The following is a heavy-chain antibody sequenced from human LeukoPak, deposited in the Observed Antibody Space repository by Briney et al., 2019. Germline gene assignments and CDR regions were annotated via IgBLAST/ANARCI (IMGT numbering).Heavy chain of an antibody. D-gene: IGHD3-3*01. Sequence: SETLSLTCAVYGGSFSGYYWSWIRQPPGKGLEWIGYIYYSGSTNYNPSLKSRVTISVDTSKNQFSLKLSSVTAADTAVYYCAGRSGYYTPTYFDYWGQGTLVTVSS. CDR2: IYYSGST. CDR1: GGSFSGYY. V-gene: IGHV4-59*01. J-gene: IGHJ4*02. CDR3: AGRSGYYTPTYFDY.